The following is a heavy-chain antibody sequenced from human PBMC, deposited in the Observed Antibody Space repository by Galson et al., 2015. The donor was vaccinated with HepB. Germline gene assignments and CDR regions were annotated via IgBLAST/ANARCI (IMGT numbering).Heavy chain of an antibody. CDR3: ARGRYGDYGNFDY. Sequence: SLRLSCAASGFTFTNYAMSWVRQAPGKGLEWVSSINGAAITTYYADSVKGRFTISRDNSKNTLYLQMNSLRAEDTAVYYCARGRYGDYGNFDYWGQGTLVTVSS. CDR1: GFTFTNYA. V-gene: IGHV3-23*01. CDR2: INGAAITT. J-gene: IGHJ4*02. D-gene: IGHD4-17*01.